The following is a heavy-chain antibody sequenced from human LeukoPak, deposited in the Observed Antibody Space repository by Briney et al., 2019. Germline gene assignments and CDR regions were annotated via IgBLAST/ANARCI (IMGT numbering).Heavy chain of an antibody. J-gene: IGHJ6*03. D-gene: IGHD2-2*01. CDR2: INWNGGST. Sequence: GGSLRLSCAASGFTFDDYGMSWVRQAPGKGLEWVSGINWNGGSTGYADSVKGRFTISRDNAKNSLYLQMNSLRAEDTALYYCARVEYCSSTSCSRLSYYYYYMDVWGKGTTVTVSS. CDR1: GFTFDDYG. CDR3: ARVEYCSSTSCSRLSYYYYYMDV. V-gene: IGHV3-20*04.